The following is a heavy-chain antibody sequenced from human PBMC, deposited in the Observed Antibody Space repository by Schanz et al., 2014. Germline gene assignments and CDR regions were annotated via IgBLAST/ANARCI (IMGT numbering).Heavy chain of an antibody. CDR1: GFTFNIYA. Sequence: EAQLLDSGGGLAQPGGSLRLSCAASGFTFNIYAMSWVRQAPGKGLEWVAGISGSGGSTYYADSVTGRFTISRDNAKNTLYLQMNSLRAEDTAVYYCAKGRFGELSAFDIWGQGTMVTVSS. D-gene: IGHD3-10*01. V-gene: IGHV3-23*01. CDR2: ISGSGGST. CDR3: AKGRFGELSAFDI. J-gene: IGHJ3*02.